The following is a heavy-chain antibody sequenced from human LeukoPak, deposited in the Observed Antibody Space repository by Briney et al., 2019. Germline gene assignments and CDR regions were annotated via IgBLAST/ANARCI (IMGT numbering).Heavy chain of an antibody. V-gene: IGHV4-39*07. J-gene: IGHJ4*02. CDR1: GGSISSSSYY. CDR2: IYYSGST. Sequence: KSSETLSLTCTVSGGSISSSSYYWGWIRQPPGKGLEWIGSIYYSGSTYYNPSLKSRVTISVDTSKNQFSLKLSSVTAADTAVYYCAARQHIMVVTAIPWDDYWGQGTLVTVSS. D-gene: IGHD2-21*02. CDR3: AARQHIMVVTAIPWDDY.